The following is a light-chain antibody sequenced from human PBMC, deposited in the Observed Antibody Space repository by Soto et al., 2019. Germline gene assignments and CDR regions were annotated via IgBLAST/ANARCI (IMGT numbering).Light chain of an antibody. V-gene: IGLV2-11*01. CDR2: DVT. CDR1: SSDVGGYDY. CDR3: SSYAGSYTWV. J-gene: IGLJ2*01. Sequence: QSVLTQPRSVSGSPGQSVTITCTGTSSDVGGYDYVSWCQQHPGKAPKLIIYDVTKRPSGVPDRFSGSKSGITASLTISGLQAEDEADYYCSSYAGSYTWVFGXGTKVTVL.